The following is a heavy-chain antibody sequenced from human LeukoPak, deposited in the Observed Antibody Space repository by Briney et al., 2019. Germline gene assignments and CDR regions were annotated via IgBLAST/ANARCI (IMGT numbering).Heavy chain of an antibody. J-gene: IGHJ4*02. CDR2: IYSDGSTT. D-gene: IGHD5-24*01. CDR1: GFTSNY. CDR3: ASDGYNYFEF. Sequence: GGSLRLSCAASGFTSNYMSWVRQAPGKGLEWTSLIYSDGSTTFYADSVKGRFTISRDSSKNTFYLQMNRLRPEDSAVYYCASDGYNYFEFWGRGTLVIVSS. V-gene: IGHV3-53*01.